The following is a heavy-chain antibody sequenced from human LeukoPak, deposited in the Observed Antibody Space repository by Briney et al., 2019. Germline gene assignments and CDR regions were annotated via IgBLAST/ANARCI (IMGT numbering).Heavy chain of an antibody. CDR1: GYTFTSYA. CDR2: INTNTGNP. Sequence: GASVKVSCKASGYTFTSYAMNWVRQAPGQGLEWMGWINTNTGNPTYAQGFTGRFVFSLDTSVSTAYLQISSLKAEDTAVYYCARDLEVGATTGNWFDPWGQGTLVTVSS. CDR3: ARDLEVGATTGNWFDP. J-gene: IGHJ5*02. D-gene: IGHD1-26*01. V-gene: IGHV7-4-1*02.